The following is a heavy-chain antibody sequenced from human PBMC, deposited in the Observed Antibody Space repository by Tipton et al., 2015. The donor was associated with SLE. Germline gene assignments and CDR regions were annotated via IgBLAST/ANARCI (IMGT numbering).Heavy chain of an antibody. CDR1: GGSISNYH. Sequence: TLSLTCTVSGGSISNYHWSWIRQPPGKGLEWIGYIYYTGTTNYNPSLQSRVTMSVDMSKSQFSLNLRSVTAADTAVYYCTRPYGDVWGQGTTVTVSS. CDR2: IYYTGTT. D-gene: IGHD4-17*01. J-gene: IGHJ6*02. V-gene: IGHV4-59*01. CDR3: TRPYGDV.